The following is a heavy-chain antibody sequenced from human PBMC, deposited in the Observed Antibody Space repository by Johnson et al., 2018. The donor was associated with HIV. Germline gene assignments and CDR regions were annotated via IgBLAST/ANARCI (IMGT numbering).Heavy chain of an antibody. V-gene: IGHV3-13*01. Sequence: VLLVESGGGLVKPGGSLRLSCAASGFTFRSYAMHWVRQGRGKGLEWVSGIASACDTSYPGSVKGRFTVPRENAKNSLYFQMNSLRAGDTAVYNCARDGGIAATDAFDIWGQGTMVTVSS. CDR2: IASACDT. CDR1: GFTFRSYA. D-gene: IGHD6-13*01. CDR3: ARDGGIAATDAFDI. J-gene: IGHJ3*02.